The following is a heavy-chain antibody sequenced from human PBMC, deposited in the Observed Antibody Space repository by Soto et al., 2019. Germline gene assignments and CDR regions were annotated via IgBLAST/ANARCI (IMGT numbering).Heavy chain of an antibody. CDR3: TRGLLGGAPSYTFHGMDV. J-gene: IGHJ6*01. D-gene: IGHD1-26*01. CDR1: GFIFSDHY. CDR2: SRNRVNSHTT. V-gene: IGHV3-72*01. Sequence: EVQLVESGGGLVQPGGSLRLSCAASGFIFSDHYMDWVRQAPGKGLEWVARSRNRVNSHTTEYAASVKGRFTISRDESKSSLYLQMNSLTIEDTAVYYCTRGLLGGAPSYTFHGMDVWGQGTTVTVSS.